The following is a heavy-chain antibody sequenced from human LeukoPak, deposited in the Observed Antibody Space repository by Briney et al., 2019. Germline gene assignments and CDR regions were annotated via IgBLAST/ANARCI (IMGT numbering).Heavy chain of an antibody. CDR3: ARAPPPAITIFGVVLNYYYMDV. Sequence: GGSLRLSCAASGFTFSSYSMNWVRQAPGKGLEWVSYISSSSSTIYYADSVKGRFTISRDNAKNSLYLQMNSLRAEDTAVYYCARAPPPAITIFGVVLNYYYMDVWGKGTTVTVSS. CDR1: GFTFSSYS. D-gene: IGHD3-3*01. CDR2: ISSSSSTI. V-gene: IGHV3-48*01. J-gene: IGHJ6*03.